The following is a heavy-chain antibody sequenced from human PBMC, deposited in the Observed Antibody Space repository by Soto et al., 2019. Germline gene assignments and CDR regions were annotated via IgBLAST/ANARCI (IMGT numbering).Heavy chain of an antibody. J-gene: IGHJ4*01. CDR2: IYPGDSDT. CDR3: APHSTSAPKDY. D-gene: IGHD3-10*01. CDR1: GYSFTTYW. V-gene: IGHV5-51*01. Sequence: GESLKISCKGSGYSFTTYWIAWVRQMPGKGLEWVGIIYPGDSDTRYSPSFEGHVTISVDKSISTAFLQWNRLKASDNAIYYCAPHSTSAPKDYWGQGTLVTVSS.